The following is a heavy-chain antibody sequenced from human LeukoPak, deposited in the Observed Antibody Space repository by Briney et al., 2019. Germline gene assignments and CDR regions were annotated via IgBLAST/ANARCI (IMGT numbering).Heavy chain of an antibody. Sequence: TGGSLRLSCAASGFTVSSNYMSWVRQAPGKGLEWVSVIYSGGSTYYADSVKGRFTISRDNSKNTLYLQMNSLRAEDTAVYYCAGSSGSYPHYYYYYGMDVWGQGTRVTVS. D-gene: IGHD1-26*01. CDR3: AGSSGSYPHYYYYYGMDV. CDR2: IYSGGST. J-gene: IGHJ6*02. V-gene: IGHV3-53*01. CDR1: GFTVSSNY.